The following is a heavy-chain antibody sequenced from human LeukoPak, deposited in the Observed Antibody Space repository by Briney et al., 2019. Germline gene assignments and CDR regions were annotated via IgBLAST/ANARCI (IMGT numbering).Heavy chain of an antibody. D-gene: IGHD3-16*01. CDR3: AREACREMRLMWPSLGGQDCRYDS. CDR2: INPPLAIA. V-gene: IGHV1-69*04. J-gene: IGHJ4*02. CDR1: GGTFQGGTSNIYA. Sequence: ASVKVSCKASGGTFQGGTSNIYAITWVRQAPGQGLEWLGRINPPLAIANYPQRFQGRVTITADESATTAYMELGALRSDDTAVYYCAREACREMRLMWPSLGGQDCRYDSGGQGTLVTVSS.